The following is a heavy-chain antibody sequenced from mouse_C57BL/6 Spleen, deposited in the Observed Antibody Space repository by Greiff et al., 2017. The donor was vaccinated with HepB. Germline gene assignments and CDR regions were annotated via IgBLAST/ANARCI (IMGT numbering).Heavy chain of an antibody. Sequence: VQLQQSGPELVKPGASVKISCKASGYSFTGYYMNWVKQSPENSLEWIGEINPSTGGTTYNQKFKAKATLTVDKSSSTAYMQLKSLTSEDSAVYYGARTVGQLRRPSYFDYWGQGTTLTVSS. V-gene: IGHV1-42*01. J-gene: IGHJ2*01. D-gene: IGHD3-2*02. CDR1: GYSFTGYY. CDR3: ARTVGQLRRPSYFDY. CDR2: INPSTGGT.